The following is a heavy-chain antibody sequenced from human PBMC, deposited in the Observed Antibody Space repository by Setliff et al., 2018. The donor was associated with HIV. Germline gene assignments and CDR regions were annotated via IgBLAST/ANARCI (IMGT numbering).Heavy chain of an antibody. Sequence: ASVKVSCKASGYTFSNYGINWVRQAPGQGLEWVGWISAYNGDTKYAQKLQGRVTMTTDTSTSTAYMELRSLRSDDTAVYYCGAGGGFDMWGQGTMVTVSS. V-gene: IGHV1-18*01. CDR1: GYTFSNYG. J-gene: IGHJ3*02. D-gene: IGHD2-15*01. CDR3: GAGGGFDM. CDR2: ISAYNGDT.